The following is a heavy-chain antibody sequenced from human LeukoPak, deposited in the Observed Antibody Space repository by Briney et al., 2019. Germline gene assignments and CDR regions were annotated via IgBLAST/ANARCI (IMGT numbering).Heavy chain of an antibody. CDR2: FYTSANT. V-gene: IGHV4-4*09. Sequence: SETLSLTCTVSGDSVSGYYGSWIRQPPGKGLEGIGYFYTSANTNYNPSLKSRVTMSVDTSKNQFSLKLTSVTAADTAVYYCARGLRDEERHYGYYYMDVWGKGTTVTVSS. CDR1: GDSVSGYY. D-gene: IGHD3-22*01. CDR3: ARGLRDEERHYGYYYMDV. J-gene: IGHJ6*03.